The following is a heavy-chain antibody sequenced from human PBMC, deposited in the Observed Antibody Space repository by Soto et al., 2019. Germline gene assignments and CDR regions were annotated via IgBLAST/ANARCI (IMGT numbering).Heavy chain of an antibody. Sequence: QVQLVQSGAEVKKPGASVKVSCKAPRYIFTAYFMHWVRQAPGQGLEWMGWINPNNGATHYGLSFQGRVPMTRDKSSSTAYMELSSLRSDDTAVYYCASHDPGARFDPWGQGTLVIVSS. CDR3: ASHDPGARFDP. CDR2: INPNNGAT. V-gene: IGHV1-2*02. CDR1: RYIFTAYF. J-gene: IGHJ5*02. D-gene: IGHD1-1*01.